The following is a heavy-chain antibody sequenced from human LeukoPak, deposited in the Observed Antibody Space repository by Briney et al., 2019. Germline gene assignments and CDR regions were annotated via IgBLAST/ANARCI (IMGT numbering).Heavy chain of an antibody. D-gene: IGHD3-16*01. CDR3: ASRIGYYYYYMDV. Sequence: SVKVSCKASGGTFSSYAISWVRQAPGQGLEWMGGIIPIFGTANYAQKFQGRVTITADESTSTAYMELSSLRSEDTAVYYCASRIGYYYYYMDVWGKGTTVTVSS. V-gene: IGHV1-69*13. J-gene: IGHJ6*03. CDR2: IIPIFGTA. CDR1: GGTFSSYA.